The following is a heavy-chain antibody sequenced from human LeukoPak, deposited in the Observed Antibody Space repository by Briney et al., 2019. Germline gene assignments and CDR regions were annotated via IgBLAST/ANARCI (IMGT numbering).Heavy chain of an antibody. CDR3: ARYDILTGLQGGFFDY. D-gene: IGHD3-9*01. Sequence: SETLSLTCTVSGGSISGYFWTWIRQSPGKGLEWIGYMYYSGLTYYNPSLKSRVTMSVDTSKNQFSLKLSSVTAVDTAVYYCARYDILTGLQGGFFDYWGQGTLVTVSS. V-gene: IGHV4-59*04. CDR1: GGSISGYF. CDR2: MYYSGLT. J-gene: IGHJ4*02.